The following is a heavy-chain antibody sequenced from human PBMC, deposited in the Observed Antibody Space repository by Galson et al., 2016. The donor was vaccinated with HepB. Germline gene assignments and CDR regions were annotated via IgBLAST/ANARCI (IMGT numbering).Heavy chain of an antibody. CDR1: GFTFNISA. Sequence: SLRLSCAASGFTFNISAMAWVRQVPGKGLEWVSSVNSGGHAVYADSLKGRFTISRDNAKNSVDLQMDSLRSEDTALYYCARGPGSFSYWGQGILVTVSS. J-gene: IGHJ4*02. D-gene: IGHD1-26*01. CDR2: VNSGGHAV. CDR3: ARGPGSFSY. V-gene: IGHV3-48*03.